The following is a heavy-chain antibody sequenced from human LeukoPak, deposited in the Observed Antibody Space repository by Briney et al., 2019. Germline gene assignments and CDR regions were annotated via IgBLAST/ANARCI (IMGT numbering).Heavy chain of an antibody. CDR2: ISYDGSNK. D-gene: IGHD6-13*01. CDR1: GFTFSSYG. CDR3: AKPGLPGYSSSWLDY. Sequence: GGYLRLSCAASGFTFSSYGMHWVRQAPGKGLEWVAVISYDGSNKYYADSVKGRFTISRDNSKNTLYLQMNSLRAEDTAVYYCAKPGLPGYSSSWLDYWGQGTLVTVSS. J-gene: IGHJ4*02. V-gene: IGHV3-30*18.